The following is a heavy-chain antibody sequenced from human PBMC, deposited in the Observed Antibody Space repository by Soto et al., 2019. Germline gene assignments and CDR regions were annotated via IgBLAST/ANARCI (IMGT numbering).Heavy chain of an antibody. D-gene: IGHD2-8*01. V-gene: IGHV3-23*01. CDR1: GFSFFSYA. CDR2: ISGSGGHT. CDR3: AKIEMGWFAH. Sequence: GGTLRLSCTGSGFSFFSYAMSWVRQAPGKGPEWVSTISGSGGHTYYADSVKGRFVASRDNDKNTVYLHMSSLTGEDTAVYFCAKIEMGWFAHWGQGTQVTVSS. J-gene: IGHJ5*02.